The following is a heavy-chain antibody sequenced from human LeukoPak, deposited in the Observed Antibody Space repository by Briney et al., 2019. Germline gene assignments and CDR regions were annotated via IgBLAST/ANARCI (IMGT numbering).Heavy chain of an antibody. CDR3: ARRRHNFDFYNV. Sequence: SETLSLTCTVSGDSIISNIYWWDWVRLPPGKGLEWIGATFYTGRTFYNPSLKSRATISVDTSKNQFSLDLNSATAADTADYYCARRRHNFDFYNVWGQGTRVLVSS. CDR1: GDSIISNIYW. CDR2: TFYTGRT. V-gene: IGHV4-39*01. D-gene: IGHD3/OR15-3a*01. J-gene: IGHJ3*01.